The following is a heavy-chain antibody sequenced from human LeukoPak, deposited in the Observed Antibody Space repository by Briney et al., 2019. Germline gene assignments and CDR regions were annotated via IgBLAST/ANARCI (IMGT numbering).Heavy chain of an antibody. CDR3: ARAGRSMGVVRLDGY. CDR1: GYTFTNYD. D-gene: IGHD2-15*01. J-gene: IGHJ4*02. CDR2: MNPNSGNT. V-gene: IGHV1-8*01. Sequence: ASVKVSCKASGYTFTNYDINWVRQATGQGLEWMGWMNPNSGNTGYAQKFQGRVTMTRNTSKSTAYVELSSLRSEDTAVYYCARAGRSMGVVRLDGYWGQGTLVTVSS.